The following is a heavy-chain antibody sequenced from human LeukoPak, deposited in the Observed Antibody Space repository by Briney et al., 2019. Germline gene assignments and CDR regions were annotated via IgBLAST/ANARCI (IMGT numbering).Heavy chain of an antibody. CDR3: ASAFSAGYSSGWYAVDY. Sequence: GRSLRLSCAASGFTFSSYGMPWVRQAPGKGLEWVAVIWYDGSNKYYADSVKGRFTISRDNSKNTLYLQMNSLRAEDTAVYYCASAFSAGYSSGWYAVDYWGQGTLVTVSS. D-gene: IGHD6-19*01. CDR2: IWYDGSNK. J-gene: IGHJ4*02. V-gene: IGHV3-33*01. CDR1: GFTFSSYG.